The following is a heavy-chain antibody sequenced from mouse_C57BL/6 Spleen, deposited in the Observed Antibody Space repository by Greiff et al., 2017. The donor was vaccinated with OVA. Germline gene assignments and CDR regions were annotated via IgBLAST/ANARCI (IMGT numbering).Heavy chain of an antibody. CDR3: ASYYDYDEEYYFDY. V-gene: IGHV3-6*01. CDR1: GYSITSGYY. CDR2: ISYDGSN. D-gene: IGHD2-4*01. Sequence: EVKLEESGPGLVKPSQSLSLTCSVTGYSITSGYYWNWIRQFPGNKLEWMGYISYDGSNNYNPSLKNRISITRDTSKNQFFLKLNSVTTEDTATYYCASYYDYDEEYYFDYWGQGTTLTVSS. J-gene: IGHJ2*01.